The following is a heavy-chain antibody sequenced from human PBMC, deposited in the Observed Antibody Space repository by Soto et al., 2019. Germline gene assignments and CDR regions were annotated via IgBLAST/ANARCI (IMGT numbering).Heavy chain of an antibody. V-gene: IGHV3-23*01. Sequence: GFLRLSCAAAGFTFSSYAMSWVRQAPGKGLEWVSGISGSGGSTYYADSVKGRFTISRDNSKNTLYLQMNSLRADDTAVYYCAKARDYDFWSGFDYWGQGTLVTVSS. CDR1: GFTFSSYA. CDR2: ISGSGGST. D-gene: IGHD3-3*01. CDR3: AKARDYDFWSGFDY. J-gene: IGHJ4*02.